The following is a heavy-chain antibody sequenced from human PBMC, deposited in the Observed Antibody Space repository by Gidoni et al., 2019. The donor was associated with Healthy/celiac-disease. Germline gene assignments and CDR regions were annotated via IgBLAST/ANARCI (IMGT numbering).Heavy chain of an antibody. CDR3: AKEAVAIDY. CDR2: ISGSGGST. J-gene: IGHJ4*02. V-gene: IGHV3-23*01. D-gene: IGHD2-15*01. Sequence: EVQLLESGGGLVQPGGSLRLSCAASGLTFSSDAMRWVRQATGKGRELVSAISGSGGSTYYADSVKGRFTISRDNSKNTLYLQMNSLRAEDTAVYYCAKEAVAIDYWGQGTLVTVSS. CDR1: GLTFSSDA.